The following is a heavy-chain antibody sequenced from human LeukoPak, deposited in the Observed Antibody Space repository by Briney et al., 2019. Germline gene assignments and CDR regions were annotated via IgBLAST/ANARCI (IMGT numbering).Heavy chain of an antibody. CDR2: ISAYNGNT. CDR1: GYTFTSYG. CDR3: ARDQPTYYDFWSTRDTMYKWFDP. J-gene: IGHJ5*02. V-gene: IGHV1-18*01. Sequence: GVSVKVSCKASGYTFTSYGISWVRQAPGQGLEWMGWISAYNGNTNYAQKLQGRVTMTTDTSTSTAYMALRSLRSDDTAVYYCARDQPTYYDFWSTRDTMYKWFDPWGQGTLVTVSS. D-gene: IGHD3-3*01.